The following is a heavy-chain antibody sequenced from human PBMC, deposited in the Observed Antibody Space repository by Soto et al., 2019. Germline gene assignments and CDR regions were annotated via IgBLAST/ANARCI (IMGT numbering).Heavy chain of an antibody. J-gene: IGHJ4*02. Sequence: QVQLVESGGGVVQPGRSLRLSCAASGFTFSSYGMHWVRQAPGKGLEWVAVISYDGSNKYYADSVKGRFTISRDNSKNTLYLQMNSLRAEDTDVYYCAKDRTDCSSTSCYGLLVYWGQGTLVTVSS. D-gene: IGHD2-2*01. CDR3: AKDRTDCSSTSCYGLLVY. CDR1: GFTFSSYG. CDR2: ISYDGSNK. V-gene: IGHV3-30*18.